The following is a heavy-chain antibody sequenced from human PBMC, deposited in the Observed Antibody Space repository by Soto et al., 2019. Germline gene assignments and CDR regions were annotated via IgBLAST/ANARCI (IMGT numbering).Heavy chain of an antibody. CDR3: AKDFMDTADYGMDV. D-gene: IGHD5-18*01. J-gene: IGHJ6*02. V-gene: IGHV3-9*01. CDR2: ISWNSGSI. Sequence: GGSLRLSFAASGFTFDDYAMHWVRQAPGKGLEWVSGISWNSGSIGYADSVKGRFTISRDNAKNSLYLQMNSLRAEDTALYYCAKDFMDTADYGMDVWGQGTTVTVSS. CDR1: GFTFDDYA.